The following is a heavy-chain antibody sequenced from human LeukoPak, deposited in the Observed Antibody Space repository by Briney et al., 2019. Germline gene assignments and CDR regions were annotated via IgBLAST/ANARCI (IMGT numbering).Heavy chain of an antibody. CDR1: GYTFRSYE. D-gene: IGHD5-24*01. J-gene: IGHJ4*02. CDR3: ARDQTWPV. V-gene: IGHV1-8*01. CDR2: IHPNSGKT. Sequence: ASVKVSCKASGYTFRSYEINWVRQAPGQGLEWVGWIHPNSGKTGYAQKLQGRVTMTTDTSTSTSYMELRSLRSDDTAVYYRARDQTWPVWGQGTLVTVSS.